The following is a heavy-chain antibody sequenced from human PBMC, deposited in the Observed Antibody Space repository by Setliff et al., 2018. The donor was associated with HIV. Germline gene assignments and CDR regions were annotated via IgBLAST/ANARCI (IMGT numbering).Heavy chain of an antibody. Sequence: PSETLSLTCTVSGDSISSGRYYWNWIRQPAGKGLDWIGHIFTSGSAFSSGTANYSPSLKSRVTISVDISKNQFSLKLSAVTAADTAVYYCARGTAYYNFWSGYSQDYYYYMDVWGKGTTVTAP. J-gene: IGHJ6*03. CDR2: IFTSGSA. D-gene: IGHD3-3*01. CDR1: GDSISSGRYY. CDR3: ARGTAYYNFWSGYSQDYYYYMDV. V-gene: IGHV4-61*09.